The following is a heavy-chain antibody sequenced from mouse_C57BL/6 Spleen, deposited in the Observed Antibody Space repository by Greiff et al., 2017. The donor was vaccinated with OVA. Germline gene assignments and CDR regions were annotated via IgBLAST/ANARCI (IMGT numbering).Heavy chain of an antibody. D-gene: IGHD2-3*01. J-gene: IGHJ2*01. CDR2: IYPGDGDT. CDR3: ARGGYDGYVYYFDY. Sequence: QVQLKESGAELVKPGASVKISCKASGYAFSSYWMNWVKQRPGKGLEWIGQIYPGDGDTNYNGKFKGKATLTADKSSSTAYMQRSSLTSEDSAVYFCARGGYDGYVYYFDYWGQGTTLTVSS. V-gene: IGHV1-80*01. CDR1: GYAFSSYW.